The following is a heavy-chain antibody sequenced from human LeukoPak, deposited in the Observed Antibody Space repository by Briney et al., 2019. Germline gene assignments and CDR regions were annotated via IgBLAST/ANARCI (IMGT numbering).Heavy chain of an antibody. D-gene: IGHD5-18*01. CDR1: GYTFTGHY. CDR3: AREDLLGYTYGALNFDN. V-gene: IGHV1-2*02. J-gene: IGHJ4*02. Sequence: VASVKVSCKASGYTFTGHYIHWVRQSPGQGLEWMGWINPNSGGTNYALKCQGRVTMTRDTSISTAYMELSRLRSDDTAVYFCAREDLLGYTYGALNFDNWGQGTLVTVSS. CDR2: INPNSGGT.